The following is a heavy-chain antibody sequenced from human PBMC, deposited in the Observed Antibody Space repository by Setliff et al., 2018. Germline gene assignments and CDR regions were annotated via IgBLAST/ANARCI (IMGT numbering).Heavy chain of an antibody. V-gene: IGHV3-23*03. CDR2: IYRGDRST. J-gene: IGHJ4*02. D-gene: IGHD1-7*01. CDR1: GFTFTDYA. Sequence: LRLSCVASGFTFTDYAMGWVRQAPGKGLEWVSTIYRGDRSTFYADSVQGRFIIFRDGSKNTLYLQTDSLRGEDTAVYYCAKPRLELRWGFEYWGQGTPVTVSS. CDR3: AKPRLELRWGFEY.